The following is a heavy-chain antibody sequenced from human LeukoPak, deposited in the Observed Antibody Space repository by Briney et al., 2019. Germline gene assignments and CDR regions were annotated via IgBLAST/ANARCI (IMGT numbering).Heavy chain of an antibody. CDR3: TTDRYSSSPESKNYYYYYMDV. CDR1: GFTFSDSA. J-gene: IGHJ6*03. CDR2: IRSKANSYAT. D-gene: IGHD6-6*01. Sequence: GGSLRLSCAASGFTFSDSAMHWVRQASGKGLEWVGRIRSKANSYATAYAASVKGRFTISRDDSKNTLYLQMNSLKTEDTAVYYCTTDRYSSSPESKNYYYYYMDVWGKGTTVTVSS. V-gene: IGHV3-73*01.